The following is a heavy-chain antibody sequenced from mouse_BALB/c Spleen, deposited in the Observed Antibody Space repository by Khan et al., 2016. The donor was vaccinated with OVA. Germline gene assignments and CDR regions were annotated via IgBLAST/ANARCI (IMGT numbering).Heavy chain of an antibody. V-gene: IGHV3-2*02. CDR1: GYSFTSGYA. Sequence: VQLQESGPGLVKPSQSLSLTCTVTGYSFTSGYAWNWIRQFPGNKLEWRGNISYSGSTSYNPSLRSRTSITRDTSKNQSFLQLNSVTTEDTATYYCARKNYYGDAMDYWGQGTSVTVSS. CDR2: ISYSGST. J-gene: IGHJ4*01. D-gene: IGHD1-2*01. CDR3: ARKNYYGDAMDY.